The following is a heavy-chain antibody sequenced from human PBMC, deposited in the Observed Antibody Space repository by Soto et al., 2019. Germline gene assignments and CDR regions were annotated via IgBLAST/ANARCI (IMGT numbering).Heavy chain of an antibody. J-gene: IGHJ5*02. CDR1: GYTFTSYY. CDR3: VREFVIAAENWSDP. D-gene: IGHD6-6*01. Sequence: ASVKVSCKASGYTFTSYYMHWVRQAPGQGLEWMGIINPSGGSTSYAQKFQGRFTTSRDNFRNTVYLQMNSLRAEDTAVYYCVREFVIAAENWSDPWGQGTLVTVSS. CDR2: INPSGGST. V-gene: IGHV1-46*01.